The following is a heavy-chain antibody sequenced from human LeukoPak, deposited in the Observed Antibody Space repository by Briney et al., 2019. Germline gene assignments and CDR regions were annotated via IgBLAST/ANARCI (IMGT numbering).Heavy chain of an antibody. CDR2: IYYSGST. Sequence: SETLSLTCTVSGGSTSSYYWSWIRQPPGKGLEWIGYIYYSGSTNYNPSLKSRVTISVDTSKNQFSLKLSSVTAADTAVYYCAASKRTPHNWFDPWGQGTLVTVSS. CDR1: GGSTSSYY. J-gene: IGHJ5*02. V-gene: IGHV4-59*01. D-gene: IGHD2-2*01. CDR3: AASKRTPHNWFDP.